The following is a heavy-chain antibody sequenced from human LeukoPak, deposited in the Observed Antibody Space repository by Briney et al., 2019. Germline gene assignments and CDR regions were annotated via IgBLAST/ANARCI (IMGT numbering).Heavy chain of an antibody. D-gene: IGHD2-15*01. CDR2: ISDRGGCT. Sequence: GGSLRLSCVVSGITLSNYGMSWVRQAPGEGLEWVAGISDRGGCTNYADSVKGRFTISRDNPKNTLYLQMNSLRSEDTAVYFCAKRGVVIRAVLVVGFHKEAYYFDSWGQGALVTVSS. CDR3: AKRGVVIRAVLVVGFHKEAYYFDS. CDR1: GITLSNYG. J-gene: IGHJ4*02. V-gene: IGHV3-23*01.